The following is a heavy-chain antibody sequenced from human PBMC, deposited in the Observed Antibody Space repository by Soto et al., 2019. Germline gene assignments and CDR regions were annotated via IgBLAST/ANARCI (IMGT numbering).Heavy chain of an antibody. J-gene: IGHJ5*02. CDR2: ISGSGGST. D-gene: IGHD3-22*01. Sequence: PGGSLRLSCAASGFTFSSYAMSWVRQAPGKGLEWVSAISGSGGSTYYADSVKGRFTISRDNSKNTLYLQMNSLRAEDTAVYYCAKPIGGDYDSISWFDPWGQGTLVTVSS. CDR3: AKPIGGDYDSISWFDP. CDR1: GFTFSSYA. V-gene: IGHV3-23*01.